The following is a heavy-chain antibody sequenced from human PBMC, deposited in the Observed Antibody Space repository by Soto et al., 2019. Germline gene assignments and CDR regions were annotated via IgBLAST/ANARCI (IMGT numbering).Heavy chain of an antibody. V-gene: IGHV3-33*01. Sequence: QVQLVESGGGWVQPGRSLRLSCEATGFSFTTYGMHWVRQAPGKGLEWVAVIGYDGNNKYYADSVEGRFTISRDNSKNPVYLQMKSLRGDVTAVYYCARGGVTGIVGIFGSPLDIWGQGTVVTVSS. D-gene: IGHD1-1*01. J-gene: IGHJ3*02. CDR2: IGYDGNNK. CDR1: GFSFTTYG. CDR3: ARGGVTGIVGIFGSPLDI.